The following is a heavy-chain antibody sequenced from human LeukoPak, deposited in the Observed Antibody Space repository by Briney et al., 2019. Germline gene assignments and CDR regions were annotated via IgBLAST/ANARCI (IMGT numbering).Heavy chain of an antibody. Sequence: GGSLRLSCAASGFTFSSYAMGWVRQAPGKGLEWVANINQDGSEIYYVDFLKGRFTLSRDNAENSLYLQMYSLRAEDTAVYYCARVRVLTDFYFNDYWGQGTLVTVSS. CDR3: ARVRVLTDFYFNDY. J-gene: IGHJ4*02. CDR2: INQDGSEI. V-gene: IGHV3-7*03. D-gene: IGHD3-9*01. CDR1: GFTFSSYA.